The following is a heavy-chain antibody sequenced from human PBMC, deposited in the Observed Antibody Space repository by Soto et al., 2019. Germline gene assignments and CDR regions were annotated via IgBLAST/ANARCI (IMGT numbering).Heavy chain of an antibody. CDR3: AREGSYGWYDC. CDR1: GYTFSSHG. D-gene: IGHD2-15*01. CDR2: ISGYNGNA. J-gene: IGHJ5*01. V-gene: IGHV1-18*01. Sequence: QVQLVQSGAEVRKPGASVKVSCKASGYTFSSHGIIWVRQAPEQELEWMGWISGYNGNAKYAQRFQGRVTMTTDTSTRTVYMILRSLGADDSAVYYCAREGSYGWYDCWGQGTLVTVSS.